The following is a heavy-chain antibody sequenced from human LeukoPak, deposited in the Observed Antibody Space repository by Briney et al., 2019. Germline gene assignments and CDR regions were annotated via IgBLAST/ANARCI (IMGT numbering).Heavy chain of an antibody. CDR1: GFTFSSYW. J-gene: IGHJ6*02. Sequence: GGSLRLSCAASGFTFSSYWMHWVRQAPGKGLVWVSRINSDGSSTSYADSVKGRFTTSRDNAKNTLYLQMNSLRAEDTAVYYCARVYYYYGMDVWGQGTTVTVSS. CDR2: INSDGSST. CDR3: ARVYYYYGMDV. V-gene: IGHV3-74*01.